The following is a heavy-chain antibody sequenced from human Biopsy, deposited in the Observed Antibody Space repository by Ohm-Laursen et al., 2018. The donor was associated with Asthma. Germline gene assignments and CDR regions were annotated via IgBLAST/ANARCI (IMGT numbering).Heavy chain of an antibody. CDR2: VHSSGRT. V-gene: IGHV4-59*07. CDR1: PGSINDYY. D-gene: IGHD6-13*01. CDR3: ARATSTWSQSGPHFFDH. Sequence: LDTLSLTCTVSPGSINDYYWNWIRQFPGKGLEWIGYVHSSGRTRFNPSLKSRVTVSVDTSVDQVSLKLSSVSAADTAIYYCARATSTWSQSGPHFFDHWGPGTLVTVSS. J-gene: IGHJ5*02.